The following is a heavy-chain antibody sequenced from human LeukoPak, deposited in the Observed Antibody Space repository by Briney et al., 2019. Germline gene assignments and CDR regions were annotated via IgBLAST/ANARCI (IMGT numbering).Heavy chain of an antibody. V-gene: IGHV3-30*04. CDR1: GFTFSTYT. CDR2: ISYDGSNK. Sequence: PGGSLRLSCAASGFTFSTYTMHWVRQPPGKGLEWVALISYDGSNKYYADSVKGRFTISRDNSKNTLYLQMNSLRAEDTAVYYCARHRGDYVWGSYRYTPVYYYMDVWGKGTTVTISS. CDR3: ARHRGDYVWGSYRYTPVYYYMDV. J-gene: IGHJ6*03. D-gene: IGHD3-16*02.